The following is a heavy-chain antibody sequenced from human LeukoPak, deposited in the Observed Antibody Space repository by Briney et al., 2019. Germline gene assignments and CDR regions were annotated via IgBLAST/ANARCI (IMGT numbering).Heavy chain of an antibody. V-gene: IGHV1-24*01. J-gene: IGHJ4*02. D-gene: IGHD3-22*01. CDR1: GYTFTGYY. CDR2: FDPEDGET. Sequence: ASVKVSCKASGYTFTGYYMHWVRQARGKGLEWMGGFDPEDGETIYAQKFQGRVTMTEDTSTDTAYMELSSLRSEDTAVYYCATGPDYYDSSGRDYWGQGTLVTVSS. CDR3: ATGPDYYDSSGRDY.